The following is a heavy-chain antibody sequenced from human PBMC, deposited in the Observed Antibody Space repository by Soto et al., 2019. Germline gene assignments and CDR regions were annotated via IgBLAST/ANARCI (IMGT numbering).Heavy chain of an antibody. J-gene: IGHJ4*02. D-gene: IGHD2-2*02. CDR3: AKSPNFYCSSPNCYKYYFDH. Sequence: GGSLRLSCAASGFTFNTYGMHWVRQAPGKGLEWVAVISYDGGEKYYVDSVKGRFTISKDNSKNTLYLQMNSLRPEDTAVYYCAKSPNFYCSSPNCYKYYFDHWGQGTQVTVSS. CDR1: GFTFNTYG. CDR2: ISYDGGEK. V-gene: IGHV3-30*18.